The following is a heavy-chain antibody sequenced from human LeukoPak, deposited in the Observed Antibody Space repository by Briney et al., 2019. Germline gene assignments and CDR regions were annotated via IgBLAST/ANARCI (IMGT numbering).Heavy chain of an antibody. CDR2: IYFSGST. J-gene: IGHJ4*02. CDR3: ARDNTPSYGSGRGFDY. Sequence: SETLPLTCTVSGGSISSSSYYWGWIRQPPGKGLEWIGYIYFSGSTNYNPSLKSRLTISVDTSKNQFSLKLSSVTAADTAVYFCARDNTPSYGSGRGFDYWGQGTLVTVSS. V-gene: IGHV4-61*05. CDR1: GGSISSSSYY. D-gene: IGHD3-10*01.